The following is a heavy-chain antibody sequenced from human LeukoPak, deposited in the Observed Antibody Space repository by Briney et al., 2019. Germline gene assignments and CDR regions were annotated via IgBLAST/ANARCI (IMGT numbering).Heavy chain of an antibody. CDR2: IYYSGST. CDR3: ARAGYNSGWYEY. V-gene: IGHV4-61*01. Sequence: SETLSLTCTVSGGSFSSGSYYWSWIRQPPGKGLEWIGYIYYSGSTNYNPSLKSRVTISVDTSKNQFSLKLSSVTAADTAVYYCARAGYNSGWYEYWGQGTLVTVSS. J-gene: IGHJ4*02. D-gene: IGHD6-19*01. CDR1: GGSFSSGSYY.